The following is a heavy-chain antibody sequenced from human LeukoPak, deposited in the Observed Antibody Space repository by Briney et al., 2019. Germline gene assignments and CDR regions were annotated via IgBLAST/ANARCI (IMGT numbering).Heavy chain of an antibody. V-gene: IGHV1-18*01. Sequence: VASVKVSCKASGYTFTSYGISWVRQAPGQGLGWMGWISAYNGNTNYAQKLQGRVTMTTDTSTSTAYMELRSLRSDDTAVYYCARDVYYDILTGDYYYYMDVWGKGTTVTVSS. D-gene: IGHD3-9*01. J-gene: IGHJ6*03. CDR2: ISAYNGNT. CDR1: GYTFTSYG. CDR3: ARDVYYDILTGDYYYYMDV.